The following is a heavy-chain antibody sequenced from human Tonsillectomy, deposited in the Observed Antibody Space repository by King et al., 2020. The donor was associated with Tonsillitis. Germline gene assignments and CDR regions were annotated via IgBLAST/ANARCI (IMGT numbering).Heavy chain of an antibody. CDR1: GFTFSSYA. D-gene: IGHD1-26*01. J-gene: IGHJ4*02. V-gene: IGHV3-23*04. Sequence: VQLVESGGGWVQPGGSLRLSCAASGFTFSSYAMNWVRQAPGQGLQWVSSISGTGGTTYYAESVKGRFTISRDSSENTLYLQMNSLTAEDTAVYYCAKAEHIMGADYFDCWGQGTLVTVSS. CDR2: ISGTGGTT. CDR3: AKAEHIMGADYFDC.